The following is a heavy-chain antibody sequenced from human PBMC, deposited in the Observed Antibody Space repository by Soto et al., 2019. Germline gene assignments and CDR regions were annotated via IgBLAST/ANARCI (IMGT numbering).Heavy chain of an antibody. CDR2: ISGDTVNT. CDR3: AKDLYSGRFYNLFY. D-gene: IGHD1-26*01. J-gene: IGHJ4*02. Sequence: PGGSLRLSCAASGFTFSSYDMGWVRQAPGKGLQWVSTISGDTVNTYYEDSVKGRFTISRDNSKNTLYLQMSSLRAEDTAVYFCAKDLYSGRFYNLFYRGQGTLVTVSS. CDR1: GFTFSSYD. V-gene: IGHV3-23*01.